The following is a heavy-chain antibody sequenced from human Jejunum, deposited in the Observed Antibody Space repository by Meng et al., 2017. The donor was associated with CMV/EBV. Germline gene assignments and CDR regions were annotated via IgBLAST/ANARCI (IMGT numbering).Heavy chain of an antibody. CDR1: GYTFTHHG. Sequence: VPLLQSGGEVKKPGASVMVSCRASGYTFTHHGISWIRQAPGQGLEWLGWISCYNGDTIYAQKVQGRFTMTMDKSASTAYMDLRSLRSDDTAIYYCARDPSNTSGRYAYFDSWGQGTLVTVSS. V-gene: IGHV1-18*01. D-gene: IGHD6-19*01. CDR3: ARDPSNTSGRYAYFDS. J-gene: IGHJ4*02. CDR2: ISCYNGDT.